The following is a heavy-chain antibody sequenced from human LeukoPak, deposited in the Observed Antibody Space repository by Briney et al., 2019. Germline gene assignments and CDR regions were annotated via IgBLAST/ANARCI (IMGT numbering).Heavy chain of an antibody. CDR2: ISYDGSNK. CDR3: ARDYSGSWYNYYYYYGMDV. Sequence: GGSLRLSCAASGFTFSSYGMHWVRQAPGKGLEWVAVISYDGSNKYYADSVKGRFTISRDNSKNTLYLQMNSLRAEDTAVYYCARDYSGSWYNYYYYYGMDVWGQGTTVTVSS. CDR1: GFTFSSYG. J-gene: IGHJ6*02. V-gene: IGHV3-30*03. D-gene: IGHD6-13*01.